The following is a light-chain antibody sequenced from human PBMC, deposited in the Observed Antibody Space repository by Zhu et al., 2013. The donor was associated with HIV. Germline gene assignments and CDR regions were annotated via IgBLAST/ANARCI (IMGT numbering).Light chain of an antibody. Sequence: QSALTQPASVSGSPGQSITISCTGTSSDVGGYKYVSWYQHHPGKAPKLIIYEVSNRPSGVSNRFSGSKSGNTASLTISGLQTEDEADYYCSSYTSSSTYVFGTGTNVTVL. CDR1: SSDVGGYKY. V-gene: IGLV2-14*01. J-gene: IGLJ1*01. CDR3: SSYTSSSTYV. CDR2: EVS.